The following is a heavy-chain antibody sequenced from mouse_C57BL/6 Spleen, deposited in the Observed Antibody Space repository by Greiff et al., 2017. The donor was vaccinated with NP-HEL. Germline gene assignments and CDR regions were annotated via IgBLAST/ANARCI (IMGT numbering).Heavy chain of an antibody. CDR1: GFTFSSYG. J-gene: IGHJ4*01. CDR2: ISSGGSYT. V-gene: IGHV5-6*02. Sequence: DVKLQESGGDLVKPGGSLKLSCAASGFTFSSYGMSWVRQTPDKRLEWVATISSGGSYTYYPDSVKGRFTISRDNAKNTLYLQMSSLKSEDTAMYYCARHGLGYYAMDYWGQGTSVTVSS. CDR3: ARHGLGYYAMDY. D-gene: IGHD2-4*01.